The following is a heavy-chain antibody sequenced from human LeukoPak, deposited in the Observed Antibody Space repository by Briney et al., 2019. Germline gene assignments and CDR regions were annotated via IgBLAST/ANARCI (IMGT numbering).Heavy chain of an antibody. D-gene: IGHD3-16*01. CDR2: INSDGSST. CDR3: ARDSLGALYPP. CDR1: GFTFCSYW. V-gene: IGHV3-74*01. Sequence: GGSLRLSCAASGFTFCSYWMHWVRQAPGKGLVWVSRINSDGSSTSYADSVKGRFTISRDNAKNTLYLQMNSLRAEDTAVYYCARDSLGALYPPWGQGTLVTVSS. J-gene: IGHJ5*02.